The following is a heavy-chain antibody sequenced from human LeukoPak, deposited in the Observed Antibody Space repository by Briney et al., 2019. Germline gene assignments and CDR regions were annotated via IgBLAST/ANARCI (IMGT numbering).Heavy chain of an antibody. CDR3: ARIVVVPAAPYYYYYYYMDV. D-gene: IGHD2-2*01. CDR1: GGSFSGYY. J-gene: IGHJ6*03. CDR2: INHSGST. Sequence: SETLSLTCAVYGGSFSGYYWSWIRQPPGKGLEWIGEINHSGSTNYNPSLKSRVTISVDTSRNQFSLKLSSVTAADTAVYYCARIVVVPAAPYYYYYYYMDVWGKGTTVTVSS. V-gene: IGHV4-34*01.